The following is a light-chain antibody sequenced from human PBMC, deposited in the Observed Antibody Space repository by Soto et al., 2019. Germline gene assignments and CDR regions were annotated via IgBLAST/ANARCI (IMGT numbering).Light chain of an antibody. CDR3: QQYKSYPPT. Sequence: DIQMTQSPSTLSASVGDRVTVTCRASQSISSWLAWYQQKPGKAPTLLIYKASTLESGVPSRFSGSGSGTEFTLTISSLHPDDSAAYYCQQYKSYPPTFGQGTKVEIK. CDR2: KAS. J-gene: IGKJ1*01. CDR1: QSISSW. V-gene: IGKV1-5*03.